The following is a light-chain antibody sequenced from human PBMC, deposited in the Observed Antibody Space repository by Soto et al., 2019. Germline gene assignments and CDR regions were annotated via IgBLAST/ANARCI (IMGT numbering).Light chain of an antibody. V-gene: IGLV2-14*01. CDR1: SSDVGGYNY. CDR2: DVS. CDR3: SSYTSSSTLVV. J-gene: IGLJ2*01. Sequence: QSALTQPASVSGSPGQSITISCTGTSSDVGGYNYVTWYQQHPGKAPKLMIYDVSNRPSGVSNRFSGSKSGNTASLTISGRQAEDEADYYCSSYTSSSTLVVFGGRTKVTVL.